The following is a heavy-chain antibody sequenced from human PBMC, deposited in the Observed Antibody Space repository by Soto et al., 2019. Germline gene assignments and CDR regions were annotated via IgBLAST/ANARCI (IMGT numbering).Heavy chain of an antibody. D-gene: IGHD3-10*01. CDR2: ISDYNGNT. CDR1: GYIFQNYG. CDR3: ASEGYYSVSESYSRPRYHGMEV. Sequence: QVQLVQSGAEVKKPGASVKVSCKTSGYIFQNYGISWVQQAPGQGLEWMGWISDYNGNTKYAQKFQGRVTMATDTSTMTAYMEMRSLRSDDTAVYYCASEGYYSVSESYSRPRYHGMEVWGQRITVTVSS. J-gene: IGHJ6*02. V-gene: IGHV1-18*01.